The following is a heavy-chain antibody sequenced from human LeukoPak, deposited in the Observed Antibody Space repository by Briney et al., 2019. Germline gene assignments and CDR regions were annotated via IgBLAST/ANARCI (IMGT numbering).Heavy chain of an antibody. J-gene: IGHJ5*02. D-gene: IGHD6-13*01. V-gene: IGHV4-39*07. Sequence: PSETLSLTRTVSGGSISSSSYYWGWIRQPPGKGLEWIGSIYYSGSTYYNPSLKSRVTISVDTSKKQFSLKLSSVTAAGTAVYYCARDDSIAAAGGAWFDRWGQGTLVTVSS. CDR2: IYYSGST. CDR3: ARDDSIAAAGGAWFDR. CDR1: GGSISSSSYY.